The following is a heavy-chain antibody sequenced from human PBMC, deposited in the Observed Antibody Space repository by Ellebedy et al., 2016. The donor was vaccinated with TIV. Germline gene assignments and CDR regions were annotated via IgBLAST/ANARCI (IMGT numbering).Heavy chain of an antibody. CDR3: STIDL. J-gene: IGHJ2*01. V-gene: IGHV3-15*07. CDR1: GFTFSNAW. Sequence: PGGSLRLSCAASGFTFSNAWMYLVRQAPGKGLEWVGRIKSKTDCGTTDYAAPVKGRFTMSRDDSKNTLYLHMNSLKTEDTAVYYCSTIDLWGRGTLVTVSS. CDR2: IKSKTDCGTT.